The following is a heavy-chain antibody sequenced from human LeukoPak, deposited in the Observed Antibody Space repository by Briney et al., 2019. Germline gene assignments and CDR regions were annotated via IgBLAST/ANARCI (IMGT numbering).Heavy chain of an antibody. V-gene: IGHV4-61*02. J-gene: IGHJ4*02. CDR1: GDSVSSGSNY. Sequence: PSQTLSLTCTVSGDSVSSGSNYWSWIRQPAGKGLEWIGRIYNSWITNYNPSLKSRVTISVDTSKNQFSLKLSSVTAADTAVYYCARDDTVAGTRFDYWGQGTLVTVSS. CDR3: ARDDTVAGTRFDY. CDR2: IYNSWIT. D-gene: IGHD6-19*01.